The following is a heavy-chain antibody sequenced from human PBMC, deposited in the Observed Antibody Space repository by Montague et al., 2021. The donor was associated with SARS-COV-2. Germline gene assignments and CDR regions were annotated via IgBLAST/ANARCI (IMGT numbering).Heavy chain of an antibody. D-gene: IGHD1-26*01. CDR2: ISSSGSTI. CDR3: APREWELGAFDI. V-gene: IGHV3-48*03. Sequence: SLRLSCAASGFTFSSYEMNWVRQAPGKGLGWVSYISSSGSTIYYADSVKGRFTISRDNAKNSLYLQMNSLRAEDTAVYYCAPREWELGAFDIWGQGTMVTVSS. CDR1: GFTFSSYE. J-gene: IGHJ3*02.